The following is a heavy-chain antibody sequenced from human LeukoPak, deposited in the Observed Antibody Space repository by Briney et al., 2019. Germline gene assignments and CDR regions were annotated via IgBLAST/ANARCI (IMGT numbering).Heavy chain of an antibody. Sequence: ASVKVSCKASGYTFTSYGISWVRQAPGQGLEWMGWINPNSGGTNYAQKFQGRVTMTRDTSISTAYMELSRLRSDDTAVYYCARDISDYDYWGQGTLVTVSS. CDR2: INPNSGGT. CDR1: GYTFTSYG. V-gene: IGHV1-2*02. J-gene: IGHJ4*02. CDR3: ARDISDYDY. D-gene: IGHD4-17*01.